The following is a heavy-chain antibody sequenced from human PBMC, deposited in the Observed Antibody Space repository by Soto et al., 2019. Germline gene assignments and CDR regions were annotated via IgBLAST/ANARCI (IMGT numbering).Heavy chain of an antibody. CDR1: GFTFSSYG. Sequence: QVQLVESGGGVVQPGRSLRLSCAASGFTFSSYGMHWVRQAPGKGLEWVALISYDGSDNYYAGSVKGRFTISRDNSKNKLYLQMTSVRAEDTAVYYSAKVMGVRRVTSGAGYWGQGTLVTVSS. D-gene: IGHD3-10*01. V-gene: IGHV3-30*18. CDR3: AKVMGVRRVTSGAGY. CDR2: ISYDGSDN. J-gene: IGHJ4*02.